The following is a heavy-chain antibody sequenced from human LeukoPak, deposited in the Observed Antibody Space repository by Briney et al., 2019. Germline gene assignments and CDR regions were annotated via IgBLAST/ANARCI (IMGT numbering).Heavy chain of an antibody. Sequence: SETLSLTCTVSGYSISSGYYWGWIRQPPGKGLEWIGSIYHSGSTYYNPSLKSRVTISVDTSKNQFSLKLSSVTAADTAVYYCARDQAGYYFDYWGQGTLVTVSS. CDR3: ARDQAGYYFDY. V-gene: IGHV4-38-2*02. J-gene: IGHJ4*02. CDR1: GYSISSGYY. CDR2: IYHSGST. D-gene: IGHD3-10*01.